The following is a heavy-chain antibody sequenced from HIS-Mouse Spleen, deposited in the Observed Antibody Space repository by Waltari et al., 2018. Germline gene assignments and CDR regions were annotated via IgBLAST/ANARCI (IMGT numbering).Heavy chain of an antibody. V-gene: IGHV4-39*07. CDR1: GGSISSSSYY. D-gene: IGHD6-13*01. CDR3: AREIPYSSSWYDWYFDL. J-gene: IGHJ2*01. CDR2: IYYSGRT. Sequence: QLQLQESGPGLVKPSETLSLTCTVSGGSISSSSYYWGWIRQPPGKGLEWIGSIYYSGRTYYNPSLKSRVTISVDTSKNQFSLKLSSVTAADTAVYYCAREIPYSSSWYDWYFDLWSRGTLVTVSS.